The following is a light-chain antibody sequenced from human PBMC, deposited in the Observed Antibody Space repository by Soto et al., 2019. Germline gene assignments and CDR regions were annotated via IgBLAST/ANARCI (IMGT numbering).Light chain of an antibody. CDR3: KQYNSYPRT. CDR2: KAS. Sequence: DIQMTQSPSTLSASVGDRVTITCRASQSISSWLAWYQQKPGKAPKLLIYKASSLESGVPSRFSGSGSETDFTLTIRSLQPDDFATYYCKQYNSYPRTFGQGTKVEIK. V-gene: IGKV1-5*03. CDR1: QSISSW. J-gene: IGKJ1*01.